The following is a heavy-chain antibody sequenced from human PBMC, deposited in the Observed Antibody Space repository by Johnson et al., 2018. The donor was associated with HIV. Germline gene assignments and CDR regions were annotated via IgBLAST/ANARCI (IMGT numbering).Heavy chain of an antibody. J-gene: IGHJ3*02. CDR2: IYSGGST. V-gene: IGHV3-53*01. CDR1: GFTVSSNY. CDR3: ARDSGKAYYDSSGYPNDAFDI. Sequence: MLLVESGGGLIQPGGSLRLSCAASGFTVSSNYMSWVRQAPGKGLEWVSVIYSGGSTYYADSVKGRFTISRDNSKNTLYLQMNSLRAEDTAVYYCARDSGKAYYDSSGYPNDAFDIWGQGTMVTVSS. D-gene: IGHD3-22*01.